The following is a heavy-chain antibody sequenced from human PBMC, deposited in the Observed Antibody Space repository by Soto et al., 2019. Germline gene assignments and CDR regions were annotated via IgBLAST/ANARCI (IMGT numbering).Heavy chain of an antibody. Sequence: EMQLVQSGGGLVKPGGSLRLSCVASRFNFSAAWLNWIRQAPGKGLEWVGRIKPKSEGETADYTAPVGGRFPISRDDSRNALLLQVDSLKIEYTAVYYCATFPYSSRDTWGLGVLVTVSS. V-gene: IGHV3-15*07. CDR1: RFNFSAAW. CDR3: ATFPYSSRDT. D-gene: IGHD4-4*01. CDR2: IKPKSEGETA. J-gene: IGHJ4*02.